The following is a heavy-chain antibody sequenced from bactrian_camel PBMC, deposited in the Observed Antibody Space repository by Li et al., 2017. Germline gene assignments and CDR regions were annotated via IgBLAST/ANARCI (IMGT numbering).Heavy chain of an antibody. D-gene: IGHD5*01. V-gene: IGHV3-2*01. CDR2: MHSVGRHT. J-gene: IGHJ4*01. CDR1: GLTFSSYY. Sequence: HVQLVESGGGLVQPGGSLRVSCTTSGLTFSSYYIAWVRQAPGKGLEWVSTMHSVGRHTYYADSVKGRFTIARDNAKNTLFLQMNSLKSEDTALYFCLRGWKLTGPLRSQGTQVTVS.